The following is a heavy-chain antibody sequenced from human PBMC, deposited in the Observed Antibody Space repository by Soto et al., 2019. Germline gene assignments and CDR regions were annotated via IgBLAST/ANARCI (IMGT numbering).Heavy chain of an antibody. CDR1: GFTFSNYA. J-gene: IGHJ6*02. D-gene: IGHD6-13*01. Sequence: PGGSLRLSCAASGFTFSNYAMTWVRQAPGEGLEWVSSVSSSGGSTYCANSVKGRFTISRDNFGNTLYLQMSSLRVEDTAIFYCVEGGLAAAGYYFYGLDVWGQGTTVTVSS. V-gene: IGHV3-23*01. CDR2: VSSSGGST. CDR3: VEGGLAAAGYYFYGLDV.